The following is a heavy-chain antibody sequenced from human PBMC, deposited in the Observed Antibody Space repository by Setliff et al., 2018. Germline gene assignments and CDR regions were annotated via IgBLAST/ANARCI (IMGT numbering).Heavy chain of an antibody. Sequence: SETLSLTCTVSGDSISGDYWSWIRQPAGRGLEWIGHIDPSGNTNYQPSLKSRVTISGDTSKNQFSLKLTSVTAADTAVYYCARSLGSGSYYNSRPFYSDYWGQGTLVTVSS. J-gene: IGHJ4*02. CDR1: GDSISGDY. CDR2: IDPSGNT. V-gene: IGHV4-4*07. D-gene: IGHD3-10*01. CDR3: ARSLGSGSYYNSRPFYSDY.